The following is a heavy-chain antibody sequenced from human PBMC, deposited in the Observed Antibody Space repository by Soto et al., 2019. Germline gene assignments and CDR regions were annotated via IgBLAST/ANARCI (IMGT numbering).Heavy chain of an antibody. D-gene: IGHD5-18*01. J-gene: IGHJ6*02. CDR2: IDYSGST. Sequence: QVQLQESGPGLVKPSQTLSLTCTVSGGSISSGGYYWSWIRQHPGKGLEWIGYIDYSGSTYYNPSLMSRVTISVDTSKNQFSLKLSSVTAADTAVYYCARDPGYSYPSVGYGMDVWGQGTTVTVSS. V-gene: IGHV4-31*03. CDR1: GGSISSGGYY. CDR3: ARDPGYSYPSVGYGMDV.